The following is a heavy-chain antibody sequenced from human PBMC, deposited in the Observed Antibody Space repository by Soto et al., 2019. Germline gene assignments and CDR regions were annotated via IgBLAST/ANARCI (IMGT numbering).Heavy chain of an antibody. Sequence: SETLSLTCAVYGGSFSGYYWSWIRQPPGKGLEWIGEINHSGSTNYNPSLKSRVTISVDTSKNQFSLKLSSVTAADTAVYYCARGGPNYIWGSYRYLDYWGQGTLVTVSS. CDR1: GGSFSGYY. D-gene: IGHD3-16*02. V-gene: IGHV4-34*01. CDR2: INHSGST. CDR3: ARGGPNYIWGSYRYLDY. J-gene: IGHJ4*02.